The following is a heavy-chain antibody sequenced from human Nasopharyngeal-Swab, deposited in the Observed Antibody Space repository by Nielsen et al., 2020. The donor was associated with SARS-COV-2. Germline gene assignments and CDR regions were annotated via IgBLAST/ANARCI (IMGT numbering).Heavy chain of an antibody. J-gene: IGHJ4*02. Sequence: RQATGKGLEWIGYIYHSGSTYYNPSLKSRVAISVDRSKNQFSLKLSSVTAADTAVYYCAREGGYCGGDCPEYFDYWGQGTLVTVSS. CDR3: AREGGYCGGDCPEYFDY. V-gene: IGHV4-30-2*01. CDR2: IYHSGST. D-gene: IGHD2-21*02.